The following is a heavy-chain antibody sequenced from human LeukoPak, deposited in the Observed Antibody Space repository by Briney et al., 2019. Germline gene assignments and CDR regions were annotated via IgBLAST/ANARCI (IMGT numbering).Heavy chain of an antibody. CDR1: GYTFTSYG. J-gene: IGHJ4*02. D-gene: IGHD5-18*01. CDR2: INPSGGST. V-gene: IGHV1-46*01. Sequence: VASVKVSCKASGYTFTSYGISWVRQAPGQGLEWMGIINPSGGSTSYAQKFQDRVTMTRDMSTSTVYMELRSLRSEDTAVYYCARGGYSYGYGYWGQGTLVTVSS. CDR3: ARGGYSYGYGY.